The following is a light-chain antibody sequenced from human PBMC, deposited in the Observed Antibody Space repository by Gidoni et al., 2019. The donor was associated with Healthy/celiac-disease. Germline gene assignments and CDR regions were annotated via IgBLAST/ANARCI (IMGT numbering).Light chain of an antibody. Sequence: EIVMTQSPATLSVSPGERATLSCRARQSVSSNLAWYQQKPGQAPSLLIYGASTRATGIPARFSGIGSGTEFTLTISSLQSEDFAVYYCQQYNNWPGTFGQGTKVEIK. J-gene: IGKJ1*01. CDR1: QSVSSN. V-gene: IGKV3-15*01. CDR3: QQYNNWPGT. CDR2: GAS.